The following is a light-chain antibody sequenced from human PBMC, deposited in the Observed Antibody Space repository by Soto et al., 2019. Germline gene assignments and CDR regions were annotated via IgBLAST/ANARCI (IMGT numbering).Light chain of an antibody. CDR3: SSYRITNTPYVV. V-gene: IGLV2-14*01. CDR2: DVS. J-gene: IGLJ2*01. Sequence: QSALTQPASVSGSPGQSITISCTGTSSDVGGYNYVSWYQQHPGKAPKLMIYDVSNRPSGVSNRFSGSKSGNTASLTISGLQADDEADYYCSSYRITNTPYVVFGGGTKLTVL. CDR1: SSDVGGYNY.